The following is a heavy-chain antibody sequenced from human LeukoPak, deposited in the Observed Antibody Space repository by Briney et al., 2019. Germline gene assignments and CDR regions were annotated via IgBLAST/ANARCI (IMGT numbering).Heavy chain of an antibody. V-gene: IGHV3-30*18. J-gene: IGHJ6*02. CDR1: GFTFSSYG. Sequence: QAGGSLRLSCAASGFTFSSYGMDWVRQAPGKGLEWVAVISYDGSDKYYADSVKGRFTISRDNYKNTLYLQMNSLRAEDTAVYYCAKGEGVAARSGMDVWGQGSTVTVSS. CDR2: ISYDGSDK. D-gene: IGHD2-15*01. CDR3: AKGEGVAARSGMDV.